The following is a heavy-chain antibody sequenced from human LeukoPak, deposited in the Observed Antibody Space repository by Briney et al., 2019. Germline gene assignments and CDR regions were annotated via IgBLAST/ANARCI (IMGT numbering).Heavy chain of an antibody. J-gene: IGHJ5*02. CDR1: GGSISSSSYY. D-gene: IGHD2-15*01. V-gene: IGHV4-39*01. CDR2: IYYSGST. Sequence: PSETLSLTCTVSGGSISSSSYYWGWIRQPPGKGLEWIGSIYYSGSTYYNPSLKSRVTISVDTSKNQFSLKLSSVTAADTAVYYCAGTTKLSGRLRYCSGGSCYPYNWFDPWGQGTLVTVSS. CDR3: AGTTKLSGRLRYCSGGSCYPYNWFDP.